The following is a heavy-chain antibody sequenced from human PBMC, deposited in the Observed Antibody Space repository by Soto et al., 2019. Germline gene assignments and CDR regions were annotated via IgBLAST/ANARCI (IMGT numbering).Heavy chain of an antibody. V-gene: IGHV1-3*01. D-gene: IGHD6-19*01. J-gene: IGHJ6*02. CDR3: ARGHSSGWPHYYYYGMDV. CDR1: GYTFTTYN. Sequence: ASVKVSCKASGYTFTTYNIHWVRQTSGQGLEWMGWINPDTGNTKYSHKLQDRVTFTRDPSASTANMELSSLRPEDTAVYYCARGHSSGWPHYYYYGMDVWGQGTTVTVSS. CDR2: INPDTGNT.